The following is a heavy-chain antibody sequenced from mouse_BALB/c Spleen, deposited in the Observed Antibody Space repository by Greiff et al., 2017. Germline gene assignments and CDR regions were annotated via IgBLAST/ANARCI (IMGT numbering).Heavy chain of an antibody. V-gene: IGHV5-6-5*01. CDR1: GFTFSSYA. Sequence: DVKLVESGGGLVKPGGSLKLSCAASGFTFSSYAMSWVRQTPEKRLEWVASISSGGSTYYPDSVKGRFTISRDNARNILYLQMSSLRSEDTAMYYCARVYDGYYPPFAYWGQGTLVTVSA. CDR3: ARVYDGYYPPFAY. D-gene: IGHD2-3*01. CDR2: ISSGGST. J-gene: IGHJ3*01.